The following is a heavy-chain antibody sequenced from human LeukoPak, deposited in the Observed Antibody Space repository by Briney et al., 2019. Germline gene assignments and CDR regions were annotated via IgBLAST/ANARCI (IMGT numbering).Heavy chain of an antibody. CDR3: ARAKEQWLATYFDY. D-gene: IGHD6-19*01. CDR1: GGTFSSYA. Sequence: ASVTVSCKASGGTFSSYAISWVRQAPGQGLEWMGWISAYNGNTNYAQKLQGRVTMTTDTSTSTAYMELRSLRSDDTAVYYCARAKEQWLATYFDYWGQGTLVTVSS. CDR2: ISAYNGNT. V-gene: IGHV1-18*01. J-gene: IGHJ4*02.